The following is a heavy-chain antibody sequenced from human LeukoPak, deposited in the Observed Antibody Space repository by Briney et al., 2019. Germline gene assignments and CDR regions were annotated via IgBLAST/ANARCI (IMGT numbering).Heavy chain of an antibody. J-gene: IGHJ3*02. V-gene: IGHV1-18*01. Sequence: ASVKVSCKASGYTFTNYGISWVRQAPGQGLEWMGWISAYNGKTNSAQNLQGRVTMTTDTSTRTAYMELRSLRSDDTAVYYCARGAPYSSSWYNVFDIWGQGTMVTVSS. CDR3: ARGAPYSSSWYNVFDI. CDR2: ISAYNGKT. CDR1: GYTFTNYG. D-gene: IGHD6-13*01.